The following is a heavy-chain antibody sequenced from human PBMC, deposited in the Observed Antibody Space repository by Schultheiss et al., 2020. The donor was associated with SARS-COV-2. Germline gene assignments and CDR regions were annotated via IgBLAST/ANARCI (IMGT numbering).Heavy chain of an antibody. D-gene: IGHD2-2*01. V-gene: IGHV4-59*08. CDR1: GGSFSGYY. Sequence: SQTLSLTCAVYGGSFSGYYWSWIRQPPGKGLEWIGYIYYSGSTNYNPSLKSRVTISVDTSKNQFSLKLSSVTAADTAVYYCARHPDIVVVPAAMGYMDVWGKGTTVTVSS. J-gene: IGHJ6*03. CDR2: IYYSGST. CDR3: ARHPDIVVVPAAMGYMDV.